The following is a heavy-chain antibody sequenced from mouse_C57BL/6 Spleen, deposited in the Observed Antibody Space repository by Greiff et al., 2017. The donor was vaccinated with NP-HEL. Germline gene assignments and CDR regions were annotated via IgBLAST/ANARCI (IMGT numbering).Heavy chain of an antibody. CDR1: GYSITSGYY. Sequence: EVKLMESGPGLVKPSQSLSLTCSVTGYSITSGYYWNWIRQFPGNKLEWMGYISYDGSNNYNPSLKNRISITRDTSKNQFFLKLNSVTTEDTATYYCARERDAMDYWGQGTSVTVSS. V-gene: IGHV3-6*01. J-gene: IGHJ4*01. CDR2: ISYDGSN. CDR3: ARERDAMDY.